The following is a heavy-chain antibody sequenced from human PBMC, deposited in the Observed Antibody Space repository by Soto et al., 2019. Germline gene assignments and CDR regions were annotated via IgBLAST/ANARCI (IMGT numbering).Heavy chain of an antibody. CDR2: VYNSGST. Sequence: SETLSLTCTVFGGSISSYYWSLVRRPPGKGLEWIGYVYNSGSTTYSPSFKSRVTISVDTSKNQFSLKLTSVTAADTAVYYCAREGGGSYGAFDIWGQGTMVT. J-gene: IGHJ3*02. CDR3: AREGGGSYGAFDI. V-gene: IGHV4-59*01. CDR1: GGSISSYY. D-gene: IGHD1-26*01.